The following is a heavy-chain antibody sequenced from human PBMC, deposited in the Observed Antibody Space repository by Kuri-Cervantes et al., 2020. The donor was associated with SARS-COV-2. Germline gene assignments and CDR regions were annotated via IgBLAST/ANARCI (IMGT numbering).Heavy chain of an antibody. CDR1: RGSISSHDSMSSNF. J-gene: IGHJ4*02. D-gene: IGHD6-6*01. V-gene: IGHV4-4*08. CDR2: IHSSGST. CDR3: ASIAARPYFDY. Sequence: SETLSLTCSVSRGSISSHDSMSSNFWTWIRQPPGKGLEWIGDIHSSGSTNYNPSLKSRATISVDTSKNQFSLKLSSVTAADTAVYYCASIAARPYFDYWGQGTLVTVSS.